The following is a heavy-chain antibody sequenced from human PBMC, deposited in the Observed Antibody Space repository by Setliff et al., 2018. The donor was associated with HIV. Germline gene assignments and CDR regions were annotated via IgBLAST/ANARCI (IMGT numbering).Heavy chain of an antibody. CDR1: GGILSTYA. Sequence: SVKVSCKASGGILSTYATIWVRQAPGQGLEWLGGIIPLFGRASYAQKFQGRVTITADESTNTAYMELSSLRSGDTAVYFCARGTTATDYYYYMDVWGKGTSVTVSS. D-gene: IGHD4-17*01. V-gene: IGHV1-69*13. J-gene: IGHJ6*03. CDR3: ARGTTATDYYYYMDV. CDR2: IIPLFGRA.